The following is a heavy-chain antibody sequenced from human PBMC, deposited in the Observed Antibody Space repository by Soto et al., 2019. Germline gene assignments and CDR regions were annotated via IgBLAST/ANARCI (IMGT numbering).Heavy chain of an antibody. J-gene: IGHJ4*02. CDR2: IFYSGNT. CDR1: GGSISGHY. D-gene: IGHD1-26*01. V-gene: IGHV4-59*03. Sequence: QVQLQESGPGLVKPSETLSLTCTVSGGSISGHYWTWIRQPPGKGLEWIGYIFYSGNTNYTPSLRSRVTISVEGVTNRFSVKLTGVTAAQTTMYYWAGVGSGGWCPDYWGQGSLVTV. CDR3: AGVGSGGWCPDY.